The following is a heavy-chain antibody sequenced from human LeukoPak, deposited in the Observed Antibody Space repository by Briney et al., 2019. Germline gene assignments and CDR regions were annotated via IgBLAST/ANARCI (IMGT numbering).Heavy chain of an antibody. J-gene: IGHJ6*03. CDR1: GFTFSSYV. CDR2: ISYDGSNK. V-gene: IGHV3-30*03. CDR3: ASGAYSYYYMDV. D-gene: IGHD4-11*01. Sequence: PGGSLRLSCAASGFTFSSYVMHWVRQAPGKGLEWVAFISYDGSNKYYADSVKGRCTISRDNSKNTVYLQMNSLRADDTAVYYCASGAYSYYYMDVWGKGTTVTISS.